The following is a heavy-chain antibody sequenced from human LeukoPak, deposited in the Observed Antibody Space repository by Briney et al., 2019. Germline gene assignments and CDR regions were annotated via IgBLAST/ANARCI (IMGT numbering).Heavy chain of an antibody. Sequence: GGSRKLSFAASGFTVNSKYMTWVRQPPRKGLDWVSVIYGDVNTYYADSVKGRFTISRDNSKNMVYLQMNSLRVEDTAVYYCARDGSARAVEYWGQGTLVTVSS. J-gene: IGHJ4*02. CDR2: IYGDVNT. D-gene: IGHD6-13*01. CDR1: GFTVNSKY. CDR3: ARDGSARAVEY. V-gene: IGHV3-53*05.